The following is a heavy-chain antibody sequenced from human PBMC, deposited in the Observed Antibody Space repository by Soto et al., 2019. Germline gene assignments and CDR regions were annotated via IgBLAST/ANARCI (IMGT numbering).Heavy chain of an antibody. D-gene: IGHD3-22*01. CDR1: GYSFTSYW. V-gene: IGHV5-51*01. CDR2: IYPGDSDT. J-gene: IGHJ3*02. CDR3: ARPRGGYYDSSGYFDAFDI. Sequence: GESLKISCKGSGYSFTSYWIGWVRQMPGKGLEWMGIIYPGDSDTRYSPSFQGQVTISADKSISTAYLQWSSMKASDTAMYYCARPRGGYYDSSGYFDAFDIWGQGTMVTVSS.